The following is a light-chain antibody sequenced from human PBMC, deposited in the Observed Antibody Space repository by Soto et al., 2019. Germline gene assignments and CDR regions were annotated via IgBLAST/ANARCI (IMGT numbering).Light chain of an antibody. Sequence: EIVLTQSPGTLCLSPGERATLSCRASQSISSIYLAWYQQKPGLAPRVLIYDTSSRATDIPDRFSGGGSGADFTLTISRLEPEDFAVYFCQQYGDSPVTFGQGTRLEI. CDR2: DTS. V-gene: IGKV3D-20*01. CDR3: QQYGDSPVT. CDR1: QSISSIY. J-gene: IGKJ5*01.